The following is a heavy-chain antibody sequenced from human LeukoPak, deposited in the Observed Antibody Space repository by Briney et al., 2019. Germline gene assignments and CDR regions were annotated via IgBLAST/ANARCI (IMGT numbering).Heavy chain of an antibody. Sequence: PGGSLRLSCAASEFTFSYYGMHWVRQAPGKGLEWVAFIRYDGSNTDYADFVKGRFTISRDNSKNTLYLQMNSLRAEDTAVYYCARDGGRWYYYDSSGYSGFDYWGQGTLVTVSS. CDR1: EFTFSYYG. CDR2: IRYDGSNT. J-gene: IGHJ4*02. CDR3: ARDGGRWYYYDSSGYSGFDY. V-gene: IGHV3-30*02. D-gene: IGHD3-22*01.